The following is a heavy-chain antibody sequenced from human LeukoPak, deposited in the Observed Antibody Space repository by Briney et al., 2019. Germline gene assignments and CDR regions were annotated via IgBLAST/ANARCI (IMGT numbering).Heavy chain of an antibody. CDR3: ATDYPGVLMLMI. J-gene: IGHJ4*02. D-gene: IGHD4/OR15-4a*01. Sequence: PGGSLRLSCAGPGFTFISYWISWVLQAPGKGLEWVANIKQDGSEKYYVDSVKGRFTISRDNAKNSLYLQMNSLRAEDTAVYYCATDYPGVLMLMIWGQGTLVTVSS. V-gene: IGHV3-7*01. CDR1: GFTFISYW. CDR2: IKQDGSEK.